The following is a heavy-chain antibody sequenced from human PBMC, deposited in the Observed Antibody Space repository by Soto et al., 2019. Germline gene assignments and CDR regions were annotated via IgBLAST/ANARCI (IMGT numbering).Heavy chain of an antibody. CDR3: ARVLCWGGDCYSDC. V-gene: IGHV1-18*01. CDR1: GYTFTSYG. CDR2: ISAYNGNT. Sequence: ASVKVSCKASGYTFTSYGISWVRQAPGQGLEWMGWISAYNGNTNYAQKLQGRVTMTTDTSTSTAYMELRSLRSDDTALYYCARVLCWGGDCYSDCWGQGTLVTVSS. D-gene: IGHD2-21*02. J-gene: IGHJ4*02.